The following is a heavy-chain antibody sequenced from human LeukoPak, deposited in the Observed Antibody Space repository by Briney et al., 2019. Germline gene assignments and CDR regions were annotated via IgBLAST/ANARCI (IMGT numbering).Heavy chain of an antibody. Sequence: PGGSLRLSCAASGFTFSTYSMNWVRQSPGKWLEWVSAINSGSSHVVYGDSVKGRFTISRDNAKNSLYLQMNSLRAEDTAVYYCAREASSVVVPAANSVDYWGQGTLVTVSS. CDR1: GFTFSTYS. CDR2: INSGSSHV. CDR3: AREASSVVVPAANSVDY. D-gene: IGHD2-2*01. J-gene: IGHJ4*02. V-gene: IGHV3-21*01.